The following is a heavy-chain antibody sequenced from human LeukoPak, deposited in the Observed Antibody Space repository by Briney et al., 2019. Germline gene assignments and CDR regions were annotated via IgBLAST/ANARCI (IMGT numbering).Heavy chain of an antibody. J-gene: IGHJ4*02. Sequence: GGSLRLSCAASGFTFSSYAMSWVRQAPGKGLEWVSAISGSGGSTYYADSVKGRLTISRDNSKNTLYLQMNSLRAEDTAVYYCARDSAQYYYDSSGAFDYWGQGTLVNVSS. D-gene: IGHD3-22*01. V-gene: IGHV3-23*01. CDR2: ISGSGGST. CDR3: ARDSAQYYYDSSGAFDY. CDR1: GFTFSSYA.